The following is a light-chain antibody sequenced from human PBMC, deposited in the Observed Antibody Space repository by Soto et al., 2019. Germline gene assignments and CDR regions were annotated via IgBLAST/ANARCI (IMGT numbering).Light chain of an antibody. CDR2: GAS. CDR1: QDIRKD. V-gene: IGKV1-6*01. J-gene: IGKJ2*01. Sequence: AIQMTQSPSSLSASVGDRVSITCRASQDIRKDLGWYQQKPGKAPKLLIYGASSIRNAVPSRFSGDGSGTAVALTIRTLQPEDFATYYCLHYYSYPYTFGQGTKLDIK. CDR3: LHYYSYPYT.